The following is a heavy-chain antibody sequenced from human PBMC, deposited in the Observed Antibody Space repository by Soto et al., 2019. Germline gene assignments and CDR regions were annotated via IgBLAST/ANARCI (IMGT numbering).Heavy chain of an antibody. Sequence: ASVKVSCKASGYTFTSYGISWVRQAPGQGLEWMGWNSAYNGNTNYAQKLQGRVTMTTDTSTSTAYMELRSLRSDDTAVYYCARDNLAGDFWSGYLNWFDPWGQGTLVTVSS. D-gene: IGHD3-3*01. CDR2: NSAYNGNT. V-gene: IGHV1-18*01. CDR1: GYTFTSYG. J-gene: IGHJ5*02. CDR3: ARDNLAGDFWSGYLNWFDP.